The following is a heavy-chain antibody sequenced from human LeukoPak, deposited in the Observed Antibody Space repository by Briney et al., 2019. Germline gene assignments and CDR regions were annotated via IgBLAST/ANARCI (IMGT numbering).Heavy chain of an antibody. V-gene: IGHV4-34*01. CDR3: ASRKKYYDFWSGGKGPFDY. J-gene: IGHJ4*02. Sequence: SETLSLTCAVYGGSFSGYYWSWIRQPPGKGLEWIGDINHSGSTNYNPSLKSRVTISVDTSKNQFSLKLSSVTAADTAVYYCASRKKYYDFWSGGKGPFDYWGQGTLVTVSS. CDR2: INHSGST. CDR1: GGSFSGYY. D-gene: IGHD3-3*01.